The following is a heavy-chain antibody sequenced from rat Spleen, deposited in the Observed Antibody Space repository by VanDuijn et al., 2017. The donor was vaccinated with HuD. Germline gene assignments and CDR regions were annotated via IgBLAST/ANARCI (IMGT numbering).Heavy chain of an antibody. CDR3: TREHNWGFDY. D-gene: IGHD5-1*01. CDR1: GFSLTGNN. Sequence: QVQLKESGPGLVQPSQTLSLTCTVSGFSLTGNNVHWVRQPPGKGPEWMGRMRYDGDTYYNSALKSRLSISRDTSKNQVFLKMNSLQTDDTAIYYCTREHNWGFDYWGQGVMVTVSS. V-gene: IGHV2S30*01. J-gene: IGHJ2*01. CDR2: MRYDGDT.